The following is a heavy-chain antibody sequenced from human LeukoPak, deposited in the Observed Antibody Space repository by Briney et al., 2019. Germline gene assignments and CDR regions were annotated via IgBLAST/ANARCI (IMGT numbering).Heavy chain of an antibody. CDR1: GGSISSSAYF. CDR3: ARQSYSYDSRGYYYCFDF. Sequence: PSETLSLICTVSGGSISSSAYFWGWIRQPPGEGLEWIGNIFYSGSTYYNPSLKSRVTISVDTSKNQFSLKMRSVTAADTAVYFCARQSYSYDSRGYYYCFDFWGLGTLVTVSS. J-gene: IGHJ4*02. D-gene: IGHD3-22*01. CDR2: IFYSGST. V-gene: IGHV4-39*01.